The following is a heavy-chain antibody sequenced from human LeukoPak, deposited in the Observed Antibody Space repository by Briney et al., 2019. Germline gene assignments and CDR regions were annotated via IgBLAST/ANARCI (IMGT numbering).Heavy chain of an antibody. CDR1: GFTFSSYG. J-gene: IGHJ4*02. V-gene: IGHV3-30*02. CDR2: IRYDGSNK. CDR3: AKAAHYDFWSGYDY. Sequence: GGSLRLSRAASGFTFSSYGVHWVRQAPGKGLEWGTFIRYDGSNKYYTDSVKARFTISRDNSKNTLYLQMNSLRAEDTAVYYCAKAAHYDFWSGYDYWGQGTVVTVSS. D-gene: IGHD3-3*01.